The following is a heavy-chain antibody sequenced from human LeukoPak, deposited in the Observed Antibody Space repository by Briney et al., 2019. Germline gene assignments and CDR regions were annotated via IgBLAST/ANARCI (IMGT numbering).Heavy chain of an antibody. V-gene: IGHV3-30*03. J-gene: IGHJ4*02. D-gene: IGHD5-12*01. CDR2: ISHDGSNK. CDR3: ARGPLRGGYSGYFDY. Sequence: PGGSLRLSCAASGFTFSSYGMHWVRQAPGKGLEWVAAISHDGSNKNYVDSVKGQFTISRENSENTLYLQMNSLRAEDTAVYYCARGPLRGGYSGYFDYWGQGTLVTVSS. CDR1: GFTFSSYG.